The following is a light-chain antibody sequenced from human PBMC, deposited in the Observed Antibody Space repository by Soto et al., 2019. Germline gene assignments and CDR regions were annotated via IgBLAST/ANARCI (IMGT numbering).Light chain of an antibody. V-gene: IGLV2-8*01. J-gene: IGLJ1*01. Sequence: QSVLTQPPSASGSPGQSVTISCTGTSSDIGAYNYVSWYQQHPGKAPKLMIFEVSKRPSGVPDRFSASKSGNTASLTVSGLQAEDEADYYCSSHGGSNNLYVFGTGTKVTVL. CDR3: SSHGGSNNLYV. CDR2: EVS. CDR1: SSDIGAYNY.